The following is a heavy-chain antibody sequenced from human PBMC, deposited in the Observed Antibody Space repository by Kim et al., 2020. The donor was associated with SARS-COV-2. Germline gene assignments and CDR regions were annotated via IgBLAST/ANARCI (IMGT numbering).Heavy chain of an antibody. V-gene: IGHV3-7*01. J-gene: IGHJ3*02. CDR2: EK. CDR3: TPQVSGAFDI. Sequence: EKYYVDSVKGRFTISRDNAKNSLYLQMNSLRAEDTAVYYCTPQVSGAFDIWGQGTMITVSS.